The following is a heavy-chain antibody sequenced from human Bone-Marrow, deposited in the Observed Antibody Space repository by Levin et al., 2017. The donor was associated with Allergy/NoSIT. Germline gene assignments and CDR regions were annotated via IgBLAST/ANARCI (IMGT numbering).Heavy chain of an antibody. Sequence: SVKVSCKASGFTFTSSAVQWVRQARGQRLEWIGWIVVGSGNTNYAQKFQERVTITRDMSTSTAYMELSSLRSEDTAVYYCAAERNYDFWSGYYLPGFFDYWGQGTLVTVSS. D-gene: IGHD3-3*01. CDR3: AAERNYDFWSGYYLPGFFDY. CDR1: GFTFTSSA. V-gene: IGHV1-58*01. CDR2: IVVGSGNT. J-gene: IGHJ4*02.